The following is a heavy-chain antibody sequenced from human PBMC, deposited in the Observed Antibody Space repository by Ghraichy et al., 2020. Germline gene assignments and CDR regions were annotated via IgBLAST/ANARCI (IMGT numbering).Heavy chain of an antibody. CDR1: GGSISSYY. V-gene: IGHV4-59*08. D-gene: IGHD1-14*01. CDR3: ASLTEGGEDY. Sequence: SQTLSLTCTVSGGSISSYYWSWIRQPPGKGLEWIGYIYYSGSTNYNPSLKSRVTISVDTSKNQFSLKLSSVTAADTAVYYCASLTEGGEDYWGQGTLVTVSS. J-gene: IGHJ4*02. CDR2: IYYSGST.